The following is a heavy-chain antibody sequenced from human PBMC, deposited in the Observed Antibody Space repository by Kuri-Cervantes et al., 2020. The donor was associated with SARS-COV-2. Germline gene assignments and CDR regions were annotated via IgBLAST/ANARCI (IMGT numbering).Heavy chain of an antibody. CDR2: IFHSGST. D-gene: IGHD3-3*01. Sequence: SCAVSGGSITSGGYSWSWTRQAPGKGLEWIGYIFHSGSTYHNPSLRSRVTISIDWSKNQFSLNLSSVTAADTAVYYCARDSEVWSGSFDIWGQGTMVTVSS. V-gene: IGHV4-30-2*01. CDR3: ARDSEVWSGSFDI. J-gene: IGHJ3*02. CDR1: GGSITSGGYS.